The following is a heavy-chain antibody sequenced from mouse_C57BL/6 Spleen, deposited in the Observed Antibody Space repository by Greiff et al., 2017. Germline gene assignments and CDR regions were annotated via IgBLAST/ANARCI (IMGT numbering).Heavy chain of an antibody. V-gene: IGHV1-55*01. CDR2: IYPGSGST. CDR1: GYTFTSYW. CDR3: ARWDTTVGSPFDY. Sequence: VQLQQPGAELVKPGASVKMSCKASGYTFTSYWITWVKQRPGQGLEWIGDIYPGSGSTNYNEKFKSKATLTVDTSSSTAYMQLSSLTSEDSAVYYCARWDTTVGSPFDYWGQGTTLTVSS. D-gene: IGHD1-1*01. J-gene: IGHJ2*01.